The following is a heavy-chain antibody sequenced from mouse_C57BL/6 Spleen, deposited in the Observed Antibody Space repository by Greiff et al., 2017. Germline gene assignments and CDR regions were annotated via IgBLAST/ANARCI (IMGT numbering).Heavy chain of an antibody. CDR1: GYTFTDYY. CDR3: AREVYYGNFYYYAMDY. J-gene: IGHJ4*01. V-gene: IGHV1-26*01. Sequence: EVQLQQSGPELVKPGASVKISCKASGYTFTDYYMNWVKQSHGKSLEWIGDINPNNGGTSYNQKFKGKATLTVDKSSSTAYMELRSLTSEDSAVYYCAREVYYGNFYYYAMDYWGQGTSVTVSS. CDR2: INPNNGGT. D-gene: IGHD2-1*01.